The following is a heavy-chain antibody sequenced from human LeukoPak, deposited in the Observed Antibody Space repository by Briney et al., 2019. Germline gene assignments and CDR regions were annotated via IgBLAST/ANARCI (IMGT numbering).Heavy chain of an antibody. CDR2: ISPIFGTA. D-gene: IGHD2-15*01. CDR3: ARGYCSGGSCNEWFDP. J-gene: IGHJ5*02. V-gene: IGHV1-69*06. CDR1: GATVSSYA. Sequence: SVKLSCKASGATVSSYAVSWVRQAPGQGLEWMGGISPIFGTANSAQKFQGRVTITADKSTSTAYMELSSLRSEDKAVYYCARGYCSGGSCNEWFDPWSQGTLVTVSS.